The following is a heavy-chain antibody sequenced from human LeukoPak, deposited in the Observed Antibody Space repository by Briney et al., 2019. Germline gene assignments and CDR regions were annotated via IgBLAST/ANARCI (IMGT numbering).Heavy chain of an antibody. CDR1: AFTFNNYW. V-gene: IGHV3-74*01. CDR3: AKDPITMIVVDNIGY. CDR2: IKGDGSST. D-gene: IGHD3-22*01. Sequence: GGSLRLSCVASAFTFNNYWMHWVRQAPRKGLVWVSRIKGDGSSTNYADSVRGRFTISRDNAKNTVYLQMNSLRTEDTAVYYCAKDPITMIVVDNIGYWGQGTLVTVSS. J-gene: IGHJ4*02.